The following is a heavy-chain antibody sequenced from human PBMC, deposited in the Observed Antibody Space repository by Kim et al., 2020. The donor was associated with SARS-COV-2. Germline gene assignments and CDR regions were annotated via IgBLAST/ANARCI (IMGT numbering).Heavy chain of an antibody. CDR3: ARNYQMDV. CDR2: GSST. D-gene: IGHD1-7*01. J-gene: IGHJ6*02. Sequence: GSSTNYADSVQGRFTVSRDNAKNTLYLQMNSLRAEDTAVYYCARNYQMDVWGQGTTVTVSS. V-gene: IGHV3-74*01.